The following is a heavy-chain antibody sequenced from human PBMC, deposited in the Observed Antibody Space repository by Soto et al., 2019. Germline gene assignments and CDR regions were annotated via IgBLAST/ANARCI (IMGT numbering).Heavy chain of an antibody. Sequence: GGSLRLSCAASEFTFSAYAMNWVRQAPGKGLEWVSAISGSGGSTYYADSVKGRFTISRDNSKNTLYLQMNSLRAEDTAVYYCAKLNYYDSSGYPKSPFDIWGQGTMVTVSS. CDR1: EFTFSAYA. J-gene: IGHJ3*02. V-gene: IGHV3-23*01. D-gene: IGHD3-22*01. CDR2: ISGSGGST. CDR3: AKLNYYDSSGYPKSPFDI.